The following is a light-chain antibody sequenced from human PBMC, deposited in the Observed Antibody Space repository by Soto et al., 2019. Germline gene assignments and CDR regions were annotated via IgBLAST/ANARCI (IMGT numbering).Light chain of an antibody. CDR3: TSYAGSNNLG. V-gene: IGLV2-8*01. CDR1: SSDVGGYNY. Sequence: QSALTQPPSASGSPGQSVTISCTGTSSDVGGYNYVSWYQQHPGKAPKLMIYEVSKRPSGVPDRFSGSKSGNTASLTVSGLQAEDEADYYCTSYAGSNNLGIGGRTKLTVL. CDR2: EVS. J-gene: IGLJ2*01.